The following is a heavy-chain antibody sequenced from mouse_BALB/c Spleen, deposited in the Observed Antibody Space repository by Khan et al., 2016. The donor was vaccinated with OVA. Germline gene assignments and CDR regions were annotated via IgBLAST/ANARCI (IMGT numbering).Heavy chain of an antibody. CDR2: IWGDGNT. V-gene: IGHV2-6-7*01. CDR1: GFSLTAYG. J-gene: IGHJ3*01. Sequence: QVQLKESGPGLVAPSQNLSITCTVSGFSLTAYGVNWVRQSPGKGLEWLGMIWGDGNTDYNSALNSRLSISKDNSQSQVFLKMNSLQVDDTARYYCARELRLGGFAYWGQGTLVTVSA. D-gene: IGHD1-2*01. CDR3: ARELRLGGFAY.